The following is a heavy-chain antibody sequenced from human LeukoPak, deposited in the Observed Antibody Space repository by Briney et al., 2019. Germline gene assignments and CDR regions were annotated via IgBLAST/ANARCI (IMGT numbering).Heavy chain of an antibody. D-gene: IGHD1-1*01. CDR3: ARGGNWNLGDWFDP. Sequence: GGSLRLSCAASGFTFSSSAMNWVRQAPGKGLEWVSSINNVGSHIYYADSVKGRFTISRDNAKNSLYLQMNSLRAGDTAVYYCARGGNWNLGDWFDPWGQGTLVTVSS. V-gene: IGHV3-21*01. CDR1: GFTFSSSA. J-gene: IGHJ5*02. CDR2: INNVGSHI.